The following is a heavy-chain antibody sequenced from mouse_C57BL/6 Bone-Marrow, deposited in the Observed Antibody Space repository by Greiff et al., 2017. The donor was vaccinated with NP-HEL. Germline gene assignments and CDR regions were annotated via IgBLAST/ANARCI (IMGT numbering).Heavy chain of an antibody. CDR1: GFNIKDYY. CDR3: TTRSGLYYGSSYVHFDY. Sequence: VQLQQSGAELVRPGASVKLSCTASGFNIKDYYMHWVKQRPEQGLEWIGRIDPEDGDTEYAPKFQGKATMTADTSSNTAYLQLSSLTSEDTAVYYCTTRSGLYYGSSYVHFDYWGQGTTLTVSS. J-gene: IGHJ2*01. V-gene: IGHV14-1*01. CDR2: IDPEDGDT. D-gene: IGHD1-1*01.